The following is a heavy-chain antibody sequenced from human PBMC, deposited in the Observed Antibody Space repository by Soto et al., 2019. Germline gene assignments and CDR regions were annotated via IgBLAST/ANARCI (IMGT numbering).Heavy chain of an antibody. Sequence: SETLSLTCTVSGGSITSSTYYWGWIRQPPGKGLEWIGSIYYTGNTYYSPSLQSRVTISVDTSKKQFSLKLSSVTAADTATCYCARHVRAGYCSYTTCPLGFFDNWGQGTPVTVSS. CDR2: IYYTGNT. CDR1: GGSITSSTYY. J-gene: IGHJ4*02. CDR3: ARHVRAGYCSYTTCPLGFFDN. D-gene: IGHD2-2*03. V-gene: IGHV4-39*01.